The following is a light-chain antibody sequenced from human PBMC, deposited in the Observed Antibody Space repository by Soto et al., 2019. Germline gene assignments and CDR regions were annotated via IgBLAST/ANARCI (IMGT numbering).Light chain of an antibody. V-gene: IGKV3D-15*01. Sequence: EIVVTQSPSTLSLSPGERASLSCRASHTLTNDFAWYQQRPGQAPSLLIYAASKRATGIPARFSGSGSGTHFTLTIGSLQSEDFEVYYCQQYNIWRSITFGQGTRLEI. CDR2: AAS. J-gene: IGKJ5*01. CDR3: QQYNIWRSIT. CDR1: HTLTND.